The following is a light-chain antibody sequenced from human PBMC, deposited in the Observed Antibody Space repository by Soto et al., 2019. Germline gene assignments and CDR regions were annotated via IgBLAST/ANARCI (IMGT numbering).Light chain of an antibody. CDR3: QQYDNLPT. J-gene: IGKJ4*01. CDR1: QDISNY. CDR2: DAS. V-gene: IGKV1-33*01. Sequence: DIQMTQSPSSLSASVGDRVTITCQASQDISNYLNWYQQKPGKAPKLLIYDASNLETGVPSRFSGSGSGTDFTFTIRSLQPEDIATYYWQQYDNLPTFGGGTKVEIK.